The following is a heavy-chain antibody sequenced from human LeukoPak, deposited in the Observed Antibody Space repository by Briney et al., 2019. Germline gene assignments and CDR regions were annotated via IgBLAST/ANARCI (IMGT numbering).Heavy chain of an antibody. CDR2: ISAYNGNT. Sequence: ASVKVSCKASGYTFTSYGISWVRQAPGQGLEWMGWISAYNGNTNYAQKLQGRATMTTDTPTSTAYMELRSLRSDDTAVYYCARDPITMVRGVKNWFDPWGRGTLVTVSS. V-gene: IGHV1-18*01. J-gene: IGHJ5*02. CDR3: ARDPITMVRGVKNWFDP. D-gene: IGHD3-10*01. CDR1: GYTFTSYG.